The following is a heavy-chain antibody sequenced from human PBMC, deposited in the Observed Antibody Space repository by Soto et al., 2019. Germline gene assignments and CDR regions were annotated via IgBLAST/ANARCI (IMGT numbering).Heavy chain of an antibody. J-gene: IGHJ4*02. Sequence: QVQLVESGGGVVQPGRSLRLSCAASGFTFSSYGMHWVRQAPGKGLEWVAVIWYDGSNKYYADSVKGRFTISRDNSKNTRYLQMNSLRAEDTVVYYWARGGAYSSTWYRFDYWGQGTLVPVPS. D-gene: IGHD6-13*01. CDR2: IWYDGSNK. CDR3: ARGGAYSSTWYRFDY. V-gene: IGHV3-33*01. CDR1: GFTFSSYG.